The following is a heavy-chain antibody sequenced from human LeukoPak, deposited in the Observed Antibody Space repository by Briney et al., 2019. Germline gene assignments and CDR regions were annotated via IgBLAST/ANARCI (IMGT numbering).Heavy chain of an antibody. J-gene: IGHJ4*02. CDR2: ISSSSSYI. D-gene: IGHD5-12*01. Sequence: GGSLRLSCAASGFTFSSYSMNWVRQAPGKGLEWVSSISSSSSYIYYADSVKGRFTISRDNAKSSLYLQMSSLRAEDTAVYYCAKVATEAFYFDYWGQGTLVTVSS. CDR1: GFTFSSYS. V-gene: IGHV3-21*01. CDR3: AKVATEAFYFDY.